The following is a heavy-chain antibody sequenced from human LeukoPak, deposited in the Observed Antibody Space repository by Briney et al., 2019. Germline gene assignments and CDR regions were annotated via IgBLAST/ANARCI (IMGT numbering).Heavy chain of an antibody. D-gene: IGHD6-19*01. Sequence: SETLSLTCAVSGYSITTGYYWGWPRQPPGNGLELIESIHRTGSTYYNPSLESRVTISLYTSRNQFSLRLSSVTAADTAVYYCAREGGGSGWSNNIQNWGQGTLVTVSS. CDR3: AREGGGSGWSNNIQN. J-gene: IGHJ1*01. CDR1: GYSITTGYY. CDR2: IHRTGST. V-gene: IGHV4-38-2*02.